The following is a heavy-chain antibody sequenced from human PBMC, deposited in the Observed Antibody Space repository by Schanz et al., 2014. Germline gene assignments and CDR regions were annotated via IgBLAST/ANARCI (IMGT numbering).Heavy chain of an antibody. CDR1: GFTFSSYW. D-gene: IGHD5-12*01. J-gene: IGHJ4*02. Sequence: EVQLVESGGGLVQPGGSLRLSCAASGFTFSSYWMHWVRQVPGKGLVWVSRIKSDGSSTSYADSVKGRFTISRDNAKNTLYLQMNSLRVEDTAVYFCARDGGRDGYNLAFDVWGQGTLVAVSS. V-gene: IGHV3-74*01. CDR3: ARDGGRDGYNLAFDV. CDR2: IKSDGSST.